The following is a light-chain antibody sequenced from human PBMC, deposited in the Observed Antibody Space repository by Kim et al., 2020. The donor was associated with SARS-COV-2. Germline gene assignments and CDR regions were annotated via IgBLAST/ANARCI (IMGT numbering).Light chain of an antibody. CDR2: DVG. CDR1: SSDVGSSNY. CDR3: CSYTGSYTSYV. V-gene: IGLV2-11*01. J-gene: IGLJ1*01. Sequence: SVTIYCTGTSSDVGSSNYVSCYQQHPGKAPKLMIYDVGKRPSGVPNRVSGSKSGNTASLTISGLQAEDEADYFCCSYTGSYTSYVFGAGTKVTVL.